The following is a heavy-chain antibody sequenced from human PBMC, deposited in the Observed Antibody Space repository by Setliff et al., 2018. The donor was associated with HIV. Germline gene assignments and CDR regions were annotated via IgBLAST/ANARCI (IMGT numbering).Heavy chain of an antibody. CDR1: GFTFANSA. CDR2: ISPNGGST. V-gene: IGHV3-23*01. J-gene: IGHJ4*02. D-gene: IGHD2-21*02. Sequence: GGSLRLSCAASGFTFANSAVSWVRQAPGQGLQCVSSISPNGGSTYYADSVTGSFTISRDNSNNSQYLQLNSLRADDTAIYYCAIVRLCGADCYSPFDSWGQGTLVTVSS. CDR3: AIVRLCGADCYSPFDS.